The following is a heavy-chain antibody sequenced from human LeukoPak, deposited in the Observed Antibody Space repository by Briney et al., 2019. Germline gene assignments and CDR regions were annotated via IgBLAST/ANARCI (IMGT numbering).Heavy chain of an antibody. CDR2: MNPNSGNT. CDR3: ARDSVIWDKAGGYYYYGMDV. Sequence: ASVKASCKASGYTFTSYDIHWVRQATGQGLEWMGWMNPNSGNTGYAQKFQGRVTMTRNTSISTAYMELSSLRSEDTAVYYCARDSVIWDKAGGYYYYGMDVWGQGTTVTVSS. J-gene: IGHJ6*02. CDR1: GYTFTSYD. V-gene: IGHV1-8*01. D-gene: IGHD2/OR15-2a*01.